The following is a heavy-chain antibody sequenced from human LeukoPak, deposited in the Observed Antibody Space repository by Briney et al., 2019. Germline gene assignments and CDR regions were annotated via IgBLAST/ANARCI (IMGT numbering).Heavy chain of an antibody. CDR3: ASPSYSSSWPYYFDY. V-gene: IGHV3-21*01. D-gene: IGHD6-13*01. CDR2: ISSSSSYI. CDR1: GFTFSSYS. J-gene: IGHJ4*02. Sequence: GGSLRLSCAASGFTFSSYSMNWVRQAPGKGLEWVASISSSSSYIYYADSVKGRFTISRDNAKNSLYLQMNSLRAEDTAVYYCASPSYSSSWPYYFDYWGQGTLVTVSS.